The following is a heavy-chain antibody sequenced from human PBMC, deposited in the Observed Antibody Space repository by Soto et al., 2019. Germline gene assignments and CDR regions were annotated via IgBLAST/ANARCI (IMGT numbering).Heavy chain of an antibody. CDR1: GGSFSGYY. D-gene: IGHD3-10*01. CDR3: ASFTMVRGALDY. J-gene: IGHJ4*02. V-gene: IGHV4-34*01. CDR2: INHSGST. Sequence: QVQLQQWGAGLLKPSETLSLTCAVYGGSFSGYYWSWIRQPPGKGLEWIGEINHSGSTNYNPSLKSRGTIXVXXSKNQFSLKLSSVTAADTAVYYCASFTMVRGALDYWGQGTLVTVSS.